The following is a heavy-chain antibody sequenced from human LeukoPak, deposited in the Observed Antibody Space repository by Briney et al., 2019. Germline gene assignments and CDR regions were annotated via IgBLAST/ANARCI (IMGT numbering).Heavy chain of an antibody. CDR2: IYSGGST. J-gene: IGHJ6*02. V-gene: IGHV3-66*01. CDR1: GFTVSSNY. Sequence: GGSLRLSCAASGFTVSSNYMSWVRQAPGKGLEWVSVIYSGGSTYYVDSVKGRFTISRDNSKNTLYLQMNSLRAEDTAVYYCARDVPSRNYYYGMDVWGQGTTVTVSS. CDR3: ARDVPSRNYYYGMDV.